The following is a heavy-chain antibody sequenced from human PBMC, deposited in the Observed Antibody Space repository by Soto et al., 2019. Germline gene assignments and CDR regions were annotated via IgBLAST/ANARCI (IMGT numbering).Heavy chain of an antibody. V-gene: IGHV2-26*01. CDR3: ARILYSSGWDNWFDP. CDR1: GFSLSNARMG. D-gene: IGHD6-19*01. CDR2: IFSNDEK. J-gene: IGHJ5*02. Sequence: SGPTLVNPTETLTLTCTVSGFSLSNARMGVSWIRQPPGKALEWLAHIFSNDEKSYSTSLKSRLTISKDTSKSQVVLTMTNMDPVDTATYYCARILYSSGWDNWFDPWGQGTQVTVSS.